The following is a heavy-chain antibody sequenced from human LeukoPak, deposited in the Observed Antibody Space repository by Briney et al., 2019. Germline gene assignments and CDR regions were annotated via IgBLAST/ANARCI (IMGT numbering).Heavy chain of an antibody. V-gene: IGHV4-30-2*01. CDR3: ARLTGEELWFDY. Sequence: KTSETLSLTCAVSGGSISSGGYSWSWIRQPPGKGLEWIGYIYHSGSTYYNPSLKSRVTISVDRSKNQFSLKLSSVTAADTAVYYCARLTGEELWFDYWGQGTLVTVSS. D-gene: IGHD5-18*01. CDR2: IYHSGST. J-gene: IGHJ4*02. CDR1: GGSISSGGYS.